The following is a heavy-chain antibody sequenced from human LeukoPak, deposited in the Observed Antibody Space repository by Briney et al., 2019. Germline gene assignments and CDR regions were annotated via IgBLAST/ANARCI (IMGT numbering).Heavy chain of an antibody. CDR2: IKQDGGEK. D-gene: IGHD3-22*01. Sequence: PGGFLRLSCAASGFTFSSYWMSWVRQAPGKGLEWVANIKQDGGEKYYVDSVKGRFTISRDNAKNSLYLQMNSLRAEDTAVYYCARDRRGYYDSSGSGYWGQGTLVTVSS. CDR3: ARDRRGYYDSSGSGY. J-gene: IGHJ4*02. CDR1: GFTFSSYW. V-gene: IGHV3-7*05.